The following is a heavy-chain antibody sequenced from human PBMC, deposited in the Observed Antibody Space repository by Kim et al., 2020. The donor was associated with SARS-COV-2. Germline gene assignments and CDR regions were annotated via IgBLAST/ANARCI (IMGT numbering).Heavy chain of an antibody. D-gene: IGHD3-10*01. J-gene: IGHJ6*02. CDR1: GFTFSNYG. CDR3: AREPDYGSGSVGMDV. V-gene: IGHV3-33*01. CDR2: IWYDRSRI. Sequence: GGSLSLSCAASGFTFSNYGIEWGRQAPGKGLERVGVIWYDRSRISYADSVKGRFTISRDNSKSTVYLQMNSPSAEDTAVYYCAREPDYGSGSVGMDVWG.